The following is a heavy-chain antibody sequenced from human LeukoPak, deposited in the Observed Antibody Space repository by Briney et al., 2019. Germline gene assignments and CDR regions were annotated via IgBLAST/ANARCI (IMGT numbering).Heavy chain of an antibody. J-gene: IGHJ6*02. CDR3: AKDNQFQLTIYGMDV. CDR2: ISGSGGSK. D-gene: IGHD2-2*01. CDR1: GFTFSSYA. V-gene: IGHV3-23*01. Sequence: GGSLRLSCAASGFTFSSYAMSWVRQAPGKGLEWVSAISGSGGSKYYADSVKGRFTISRDNSKNTLYLQMNSLRAEDTAVYYCAKDNQFQLTIYGMDVWGQGTTVTVSS.